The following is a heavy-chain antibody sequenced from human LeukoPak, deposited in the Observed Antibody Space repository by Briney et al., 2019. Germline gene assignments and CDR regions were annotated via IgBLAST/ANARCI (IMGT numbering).Heavy chain of an antibody. V-gene: IGHV4-59*01. J-gene: IGHJ4*02. Sequence: SETLSLTCTVSGGSISSYYWSWIRQPPGKGLEWIGYIYYSGSTNYNPSLKSRVTISVDTSKKQFSLKLSSVTAADTAVYYCASLRSSYYDFWSGYLTDFDYWGQGTLVTVSS. CDR1: GGSISSYY. CDR3: ASLRSSYYDFWSGYLTDFDY. D-gene: IGHD3-3*01. CDR2: IYYSGST.